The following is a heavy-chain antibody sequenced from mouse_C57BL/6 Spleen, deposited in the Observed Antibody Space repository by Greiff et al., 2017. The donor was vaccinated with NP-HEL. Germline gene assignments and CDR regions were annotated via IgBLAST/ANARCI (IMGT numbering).Heavy chain of an antibody. Sequence: QVQLQQSGAELAKPGASVKLSCKASGYTFTSYWMHWVKQRPGQGLEWIGYINPSSGYTKYNQKFKDKATLTADKSSSTAYMQLSSLTYEDSAVYYCARSPYDYLYYFDYWGQGTTLTVSS. CDR2: INPSSGYT. CDR3: ARSPYDYLYYFDY. V-gene: IGHV1-7*01. D-gene: IGHD2-4*01. J-gene: IGHJ2*01. CDR1: GYTFTSYW.